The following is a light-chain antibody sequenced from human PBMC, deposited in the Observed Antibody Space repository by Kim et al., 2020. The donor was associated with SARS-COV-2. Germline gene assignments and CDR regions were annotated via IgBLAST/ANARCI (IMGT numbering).Light chain of an antibody. CDR2: AAS. J-gene: IGKJ2*01. V-gene: IGKV1-8*01. CDR1: QGVSSD. CDR3: QQYYSYPYT. Sequence: SASTGDRVTITCRASQGVSSDLAWYQQKPGEAPKLLIYAASTLQSGVPSRFSGSGSGTDFTLTISCLQSEDFGTYYCQQYYSYPYTFGQGTKLEI.